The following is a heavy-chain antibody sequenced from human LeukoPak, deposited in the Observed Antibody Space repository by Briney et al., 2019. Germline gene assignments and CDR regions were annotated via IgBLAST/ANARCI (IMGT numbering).Heavy chain of an antibody. D-gene: IGHD2-15*01. V-gene: IGHV3-43*02. Sequence: PGGSLSLSCAASGFTFDDYAMHWVRQAPGKGLEWVSLISGDGGSTYYADSVRGRFTISRDNSKNSLYLQMDSLRTEDTAFYYCAKEIDTLGTNAFDIWGQGTMVTVSS. CDR3: AKEIDTLGTNAFDI. CDR2: ISGDGGST. CDR1: GFTFDDYA. J-gene: IGHJ3*02.